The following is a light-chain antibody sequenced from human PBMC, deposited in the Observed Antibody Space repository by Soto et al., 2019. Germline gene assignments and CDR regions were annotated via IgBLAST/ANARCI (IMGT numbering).Light chain of an antibody. CDR2: GAS. Sequence: EIVMTQSPATLSVSPGERATLSCRASQSVNSKLAWYQQKPGRAPRLLIYGASTRATGIPARFSGSGSGTEFTLTISSLQSEDFAVYYCQQYNNWPKTFGQGTRLEIK. CDR1: QSVNSK. V-gene: IGKV3-15*01. CDR3: QQYNNWPKT. J-gene: IGKJ5*01.